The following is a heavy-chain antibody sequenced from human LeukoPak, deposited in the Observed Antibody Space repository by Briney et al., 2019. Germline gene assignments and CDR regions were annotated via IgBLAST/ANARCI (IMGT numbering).Heavy chain of an antibody. Sequence: GGSLRLSCAASGFIFSNYGMHWVRQAPGKGREWVAVIWDDGSYKYYADSVKGRFTISRDNSRNTLYLQMNSLRAEDTAVYYCAKPTSGSGSFLIDYWGQGTLVTVSS. V-gene: IGHV3-33*06. CDR1: GFIFSNYG. D-gene: IGHD1-26*01. CDR3: AKPTSGSGSFLIDY. CDR2: IWDDGSYK. J-gene: IGHJ4*02.